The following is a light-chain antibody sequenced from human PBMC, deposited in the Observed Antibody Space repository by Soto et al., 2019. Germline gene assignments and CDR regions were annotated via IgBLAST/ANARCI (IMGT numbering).Light chain of an antibody. Sequence: DIQMTQSPSSLSASVGDRVTITCRASQSISSYLNWYQQKPGKAPNLLIFAASSLQSGVPSRFSGSGSGTHFTLTISRLEPGDFAVYYCQHFGGTTFTFGQGTRLEIK. CDR2: AAS. V-gene: IGKV1-39*01. J-gene: IGKJ5*01. CDR1: QSISSY. CDR3: QHFGGTTFT.